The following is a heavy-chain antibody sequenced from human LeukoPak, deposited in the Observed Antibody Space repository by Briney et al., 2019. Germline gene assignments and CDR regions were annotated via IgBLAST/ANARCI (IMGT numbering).Heavy chain of an antibody. V-gene: IGHV3-23*01. Sequence: PSETLSLTCTVSGGSISSYYWSWIRQPPGKGLEWVSAISGSGGSTYYADSVKGRFTISRDNSKNTLYLQMNSLRAEDTAVYYCAKVNDLGDFDYWGQGTLVTVSS. D-gene: IGHD1-1*01. J-gene: IGHJ4*02. CDR1: GGSISSYY. CDR3: AKVNDLGDFDY. CDR2: ISGSGGST.